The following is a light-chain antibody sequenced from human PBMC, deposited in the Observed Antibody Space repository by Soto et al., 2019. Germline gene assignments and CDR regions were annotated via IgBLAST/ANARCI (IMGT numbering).Light chain of an antibody. Sequence: DIQMTQSPSSVSASVGDRVTITCGGSQSLGGWLAWFQQKPGKAPKLLIYSGSSLQSGVSSRFSGSGGGTDFTLTISSLQPEDFATYYCQQANSFPITFGQGTRLEIK. J-gene: IGKJ5*01. CDR1: QSLGGW. CDR3: QQANSFPIT. V-gene: IGKV1D-12*01. CDR2: SGS.